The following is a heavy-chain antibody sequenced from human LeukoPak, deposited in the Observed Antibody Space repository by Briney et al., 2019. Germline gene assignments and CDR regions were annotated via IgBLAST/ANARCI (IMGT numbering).Heavy chain of an antibody. CDR2: IYTSGST. CDR3: ARDSYSSPSYYCYMDV. D-gene: IGHD6-13*01. J-gene: IGHJ6*03. Sequence: GSLRLSCTASGFTVSSNYMSWVRQAPGKGLEWIGRIYTSGSTNYNPSLKSRVTMSVDTSKNQFSLKLSSVTAADTAVYYCARDSYSSPSYYCYMDVWGKGTTVTVSS. CDR1: GFTVSSNY. V-gene: IGHV4-4*07.